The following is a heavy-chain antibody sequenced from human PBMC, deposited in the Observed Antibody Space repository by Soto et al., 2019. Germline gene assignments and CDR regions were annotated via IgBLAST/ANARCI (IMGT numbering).Heavy chain of an antibody. CDR3: ARHRLPGYSSSWYVARYFDY. CDR2: IYYSGSP. V-gene: IGHV4-30-4*01. D-gene: IGHD6-13*01. J-gene: IGHJ4*02. CDR1: GGSISSGDYY. Sequence: PSETLSLTCTVSGGSISSGDYYWSWIRQPPGKGLEWIGYIYYSGSPHYNPSLKSRVTISVDTSKNQFFLKLSSVTVSDTAVYYCARHRLPGYSSSWYVARYFDYWGQGTLVT.